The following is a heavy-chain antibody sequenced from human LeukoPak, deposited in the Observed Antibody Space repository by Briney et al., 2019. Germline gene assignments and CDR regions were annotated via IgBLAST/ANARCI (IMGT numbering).Heavy chain of an antibody. Sequence: SETLSLTYAVYGGSFSGYYWSWIRQPPGKGLEWIGEINHSGSTNYNPSLKSRVTISVDTSKNQFSLKLSSVTAADTAVYYCARAGRTMVRGVIRYWGQGTLVTVSS. CDR2: INHSGST. CDR1: GGSFSGYY. CDR3: ARAGRTMVRGVIRY. D-gene: IGHD3-10*01. V-gene: IGHV4-34*01. J-gene: IGHJ4*02.